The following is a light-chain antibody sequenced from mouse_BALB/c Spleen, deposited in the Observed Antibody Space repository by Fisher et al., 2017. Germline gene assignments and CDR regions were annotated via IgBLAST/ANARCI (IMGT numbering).Light chain of an antibody. CDR3: HQWSSNPPT. CDR2: STS. J-gene: IGKJ2*01. V-gene: IGKV4-80*01. CDR1: SSVSY. Sequence: IVITQTPAIMSASPGEEITLTCSASSSVSYMHWYQQKSGTSPKLLIYSTSNLASGVPSRFSGSGSGTFYSLTISSMEAEDAATYYCHQWSSNPPTFGGGTKLEIK.